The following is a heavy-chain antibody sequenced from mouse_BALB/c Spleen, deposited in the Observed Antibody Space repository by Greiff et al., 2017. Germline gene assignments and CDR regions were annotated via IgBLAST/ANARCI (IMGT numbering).Heavy chain of an antibody. V-gene: IGHV2-6-7*01. CDR1: GFSLTGYG. CDR3: ARDKEYGNYGFAY. Sequence: QVQLQQSGPGLVAPSQSLSITCTVSGFSLTGYGVNWVRQPPGKGLEWLGMIWGDGSTYYNSALKSRLSISKDNSKSQVFLKMNSLQTDDTARYYCARDKEYGNYGFAYWGQGTLVTVSA. J-gene: IGHJ3*01. CDR2: IWGDGST. D-gene: IGHD2-10*02.